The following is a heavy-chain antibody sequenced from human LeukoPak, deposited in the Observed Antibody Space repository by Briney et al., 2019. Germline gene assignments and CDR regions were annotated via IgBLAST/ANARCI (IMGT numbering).Heavy chain of an antibody. CDR2: ISYDGSEK. J-gene: IGHJ6*02. Sequence: LSGGSLRLSCAASGFTFPTYVIHWVRQAPGKGLEWVAVISYDGSEKYNADSVKGRFTISRDNSKNALYLQMNSLRAEDTAVYYCARGVSFGELMNVEGYFYYAMDVWGPGTTVTVSS. V-gene: IGHV3-30*03. D-gene: IGHD3-10*01. CDR1: GFTFPTYV. CDR3: ARGVSFGELMNVEGYFYYAMDV.